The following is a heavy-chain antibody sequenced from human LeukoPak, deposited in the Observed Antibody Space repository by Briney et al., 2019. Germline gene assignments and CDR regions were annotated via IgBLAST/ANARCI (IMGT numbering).Heavy chain of an antibody. CDR3: ARGTVYCSSTSCLSPFDC. Sequence: PGGSLRLSCAASGFTVSNNYMTWVRQAPGKGLEWVPVIYSGGSTCYADSVKGRFTISRDNSKNTLYLQMDSLRAEDTAGYYCARGTVYCSSTSCLSPFDCWGQGTLVTVSS. CDR2: IYSGGST. J-gene: IGHJ4*02. D-gene: IGHD2-2*01. CDR1: GFTVSNNY. V-gene: IGHV3-53*01.